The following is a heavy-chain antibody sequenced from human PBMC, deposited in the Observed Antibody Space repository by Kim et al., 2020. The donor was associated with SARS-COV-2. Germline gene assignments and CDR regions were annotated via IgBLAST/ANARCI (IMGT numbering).Heavy chain of an antibody. CDR2: IHYIGST. J-gene: IGHJ4*02. D-gene: IGHD3-16*01. V-gene: IGHV4-4*02. Sequence: SETLSLTCAVSGGSISSTKWWSWVRQSPGKGLEWIGEIHYIGSTNYNPSLKSRVTISVDKSKNQFSLSLNSVTAADAAVYYCARVPKYPTVWFDYWGQGTLVTVSS. CDR1: GGSISSTKW. CDR3: ARVPKYPTVWFDY.